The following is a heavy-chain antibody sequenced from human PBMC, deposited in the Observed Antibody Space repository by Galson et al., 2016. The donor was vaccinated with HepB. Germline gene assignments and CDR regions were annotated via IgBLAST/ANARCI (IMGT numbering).Heavy chain of an antibody. CDR1: GFTVSSNY. CDR2: IYSGGST. CDR3: ARVGDSGYPFDY. D-gene: IGHD5-12*01. J-gene: IGHJ4*02. Sequence: SLRLSCAASGFTVSSNYMSWVRQAPGKGLEWVSVIYSGGSTYYADSVKGRFTISRDNSKDTLYLQMNSLRAEDTAVYYCARVGDSGYPFDYWGQGTLVTVSS. V-gene: IGHV3-53*01.